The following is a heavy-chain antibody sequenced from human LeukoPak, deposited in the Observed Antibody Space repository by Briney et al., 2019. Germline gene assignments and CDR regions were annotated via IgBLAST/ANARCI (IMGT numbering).Heavy chain of an antibody. D-gene: IGHD3-10*01. CDR1: GFTVSSNY. Sequence: GGSLRLSCAASGFTVSSNYMSWVRQAPGKGLEWVSVIYSGGSTYYADSVKGRFTISRDNSKNTLYPQMNSLGAEDTAVYYCARGSMVRGVPYYYYYMDVWGKGTTVTISS. CDR3: ARGSMVRGVPYYYYYMDV. V-gene: IGHV3-53*01. J-gene: IGHJ6*03. CDR2: IYSGGST.